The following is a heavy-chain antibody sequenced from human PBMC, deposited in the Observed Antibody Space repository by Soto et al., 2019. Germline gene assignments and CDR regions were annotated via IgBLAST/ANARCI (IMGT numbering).Heavy chain of an antibody. CDR1: GYSFTSYW. CDR3: ARHPHDLDGGNYGWYFDY. V-gene: IGHV5-51*01. CDR2: IYPGDSDT. J-gene: IGHJ4*02. D-gene: IGHD4-17*01. Sequence: GESLKISCKGSGYSFTSYWIGWVRQMPGKGLEWMGIIYPGDSDTRYSPSFQGQVTISADKSISTAYLQWSSLKASDTAMYYCARHPHDLDGGNYGWYFDYWGQGTLVTVSS.